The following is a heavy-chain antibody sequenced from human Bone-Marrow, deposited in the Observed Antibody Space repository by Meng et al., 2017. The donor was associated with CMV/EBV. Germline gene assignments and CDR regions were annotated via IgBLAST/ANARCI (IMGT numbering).Heavy chain of an antibody. J-gene: IGHJ4*02. CDR3: ARGKRGDRYSGSYCLDY. CDR1: GFTFSSYE. CDR2: ISSSGSTI. V-gene: IGHV3-48*03. Sequence: GGSLRLSCAASGFTFSSYEMNWVRQAPGKGLEWVSYISSSGSTIYYADSVKGRFTISRDNAKNSLYLQMNSLRAEDTAVYYCARGKRGDRYSGSYCLDYWGQGTLVTVSS. D-gene: IGHD1-26*01.